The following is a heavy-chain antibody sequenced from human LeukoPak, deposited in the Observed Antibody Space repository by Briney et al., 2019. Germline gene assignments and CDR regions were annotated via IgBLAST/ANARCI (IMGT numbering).Heavy chain of an antibody. CDR1: GFTFSSYA. V-gene: IGHV3-23*01. Sequence: PGGSLRRSCAASGFTFSSYAMSWVRQAPGKGLEWVSAISGSGGGTYYADSVKGRFTISRDNSKNTLYLQMNSLRAEDTAVYYCAKCTRLQLDYWGQGTLVTVSS. J-gene: IGHJ4*02. D-gene: IGHD1-1*01. CDR3: AKCTRLQLDY. CDR2: ISGSGGGT.